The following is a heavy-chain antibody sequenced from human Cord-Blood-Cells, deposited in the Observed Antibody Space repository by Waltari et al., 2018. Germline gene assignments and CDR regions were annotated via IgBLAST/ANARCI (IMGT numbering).Heavy chain of an antibody. Sequence: DVQLVVSGVGLVQPGGSLRLPCEVSGSTFIISPMRWVRQAPGKGREWVSAIRGSGGSTYYADSVKARFTISRDNSKNTLYLQMNSLRAEDTAVYYCAKEPCCSSTSLDYWGQGTLVTVSS. J-gene: IGHJ4*02. D-gene: IGHD2-2*01. CDR3: AKEPCCSSTSLDY. CDR2: IRGSGGST. CDR1: GSTFIISP. V-gene: IGHV3-23*04.